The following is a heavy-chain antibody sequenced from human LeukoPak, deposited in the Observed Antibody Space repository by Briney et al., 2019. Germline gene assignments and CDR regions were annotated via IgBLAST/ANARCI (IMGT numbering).Heavy chain of an antibody. V-gene: IGHV4-4*07. Sequence: PSETLSLTCTVSGGSISSYYWSWIRQPAGKGLEWIGRIYTSGSTNYNPSLKSRVTISVDKSKNQLSLKLSSVTAADTAVYYCAREVPNSSGYYYVRAFDYWGQGTLVTVSS. CDR2: IYTSGST. CDR3: AREVPNSSGYYYVRAFDY. D-gene: IGHD3-22*01. J-gene: IGHJ4*02. CDR1: GGSISSYY.